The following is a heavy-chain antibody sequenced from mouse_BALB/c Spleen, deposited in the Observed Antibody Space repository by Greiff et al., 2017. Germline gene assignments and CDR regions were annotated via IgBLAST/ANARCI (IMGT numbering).Heavy chain of an antibody. CDR3: AIGRSDYYGSTFAY. CDR2: IDPANGNT. D-gene: IGHD1-1*01. Sequence: EVQLQQSGAELVKPGASVTLSCTASGFNIKDTYMHWVKQRPEQGLVWIGRIDPANGNTKYDPKFQGKATITADTSSNTAYLQLSSLTSEDTAVYYCAIGRSDYYGSTFAYWGQGTLVTVSA. V-gene: IGHV14-3*02. CDR1: GFNIKDTY. J-gene: IGHJ3*01.